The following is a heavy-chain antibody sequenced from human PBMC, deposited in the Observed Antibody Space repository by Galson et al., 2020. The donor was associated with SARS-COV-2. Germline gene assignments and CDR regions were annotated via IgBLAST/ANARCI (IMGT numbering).Heavy chain of an antibody. CDR3: ARLGPRDPGSTDAFDI. Sequence: SETLSLTCTVSGGSISTYYWRWIRQPPGKGLECLGYIYYSGSTKYNPSLKSRVTISIDTSKNHFSLRLSSVSAADTAVYYCARLGPRDPGSTDAFDIWGQGTVVTVSS. J-gene: IGHJ3*02. V-gene: IGHV4-59*12. D-gene: IGHD1-26*01. CDR1: GGSISTYY. CDR2: IYYSGST.